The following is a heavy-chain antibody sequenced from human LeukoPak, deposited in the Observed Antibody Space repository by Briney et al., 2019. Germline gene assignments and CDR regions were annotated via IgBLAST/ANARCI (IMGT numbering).Heavy chain of an antibody. CDR2: IDPSDSYT. Sequence: GESLKISCKGSGYSFTSYWISWVRQMPGKGLEWMGRIDPSDSYTNYSSSFQGHVTISADKSISTAYLQWSSLKASDTAMYYCASTEQWLAPLDYWGQGTLVTVSS. D-gene: IGHD6-19*01. CDR3: ASTEQWLAPLDY. J-gene: IGHJ4*02. CDR1: GYSFTSYW. V-gene: IGHV5-10-1*01.